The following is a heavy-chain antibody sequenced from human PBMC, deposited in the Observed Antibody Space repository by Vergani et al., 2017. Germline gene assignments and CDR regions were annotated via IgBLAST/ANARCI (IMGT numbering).Heavy chain of an antibody. D-gene: IGHD2-2*01. CDR1: GFTFSSYA. CDR2: ISGSGGST. Sequence: EVQLLESGGGLVQPGGSLRLSCAASGFTFSSYAMSWVRQAPGKGLEWVSAISGSGGSTYYADSVKGRFTISRDNSKNTLYLQMNSLRAEDTAIYYCATDRPGSEVIVPAAMGQYFDYWGQGTLVTVSS. CDR3: ATDRPGSEVIVPAAMGQYFDY. J-gene: IGHJ4*02. V-gene: IGHV3-23*01.